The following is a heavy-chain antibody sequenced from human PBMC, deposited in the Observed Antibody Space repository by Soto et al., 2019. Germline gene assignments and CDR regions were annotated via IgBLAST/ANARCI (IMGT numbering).Heavy chain of an antibody. CDR3: ARLIGDSSSWSFFEY. CDR2: IYPGDSET. J-gene: IGHJ4*02. CDR1: GHRFASYW. D-gene: IGHD6-13*01. Sequence: PGESLKISCKGSGHRFASYWIGWVRQMPGNGLEWMGIIYPGDSETRYSPSFQGQVTMSADKSISTAYLQWSSLKASDTAMYYCARLIGDSSSWSFFEYWGQGTLVTVSS. V-gene: IGHV5-51*01.